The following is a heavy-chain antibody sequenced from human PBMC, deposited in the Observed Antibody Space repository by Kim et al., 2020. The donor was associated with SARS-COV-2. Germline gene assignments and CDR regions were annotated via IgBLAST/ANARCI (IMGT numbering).Heavy chain of an antibody. D-gene: IGHD3-22*01. J-gene: IGHJ4*02. CDR3: AKDTSRNYYDISVFDY. CDR1: GFTFGDYA. Sequence: GGSLRLSCAASGFTFGDYAMHWVRQAPGKGLEWVSGISWNSGSIGYADSVKGRFTISRDNAKNSLYLQMNSLRAEDTALYYCAKDTSRNYYDISVFDYWGQGTLVTVSS. V-gene: IGHV3-9*01. CDR2: ISWNSGSI.